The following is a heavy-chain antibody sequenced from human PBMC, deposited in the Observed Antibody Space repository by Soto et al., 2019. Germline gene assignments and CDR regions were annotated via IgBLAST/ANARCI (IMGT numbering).Heavy chain of an antibody. CDR3: AKDLTRQLAYWLDP. Sequence: QVQLVQSGAAVKKPGASVKVSCKASGFSFTGYYIHWLRQAPGPGLEWMGWINAHSGGTEYAQKFHGRVTLTRDTSIATAYLTLTSLTSDDTALYYCAKDLTRQLAYWLDPWGQGTQVTVSS. CDR2: INAHSGGT. J-gene: IGHJ5*02. CDR1: GFSFTGYY. D-gene: IGHD6-6*01. V-gene: IGHV1-2*02.